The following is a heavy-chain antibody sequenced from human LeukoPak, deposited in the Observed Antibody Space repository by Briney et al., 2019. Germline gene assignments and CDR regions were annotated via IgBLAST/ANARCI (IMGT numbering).Heavy chain of an antibody. CDR2: IYYSGST. CDR3: ATDYYDSSGYYPGTY. V-gene: IGHV4-31*03. CDR1: GGSISSGGYY. J-gene: IGHJ4*02. Sequence: SETLSLTCTVSGGSISSGGYYWSWIRQHPGKGLEWIGYIYYSGSTYYNPSLKSRVTISVDTSKNQFSLKLSSVTAADTAVYYCATDYYDSSGYYPGTYWGQRTLVTVSS. D-gene: IGHD3-22*01.